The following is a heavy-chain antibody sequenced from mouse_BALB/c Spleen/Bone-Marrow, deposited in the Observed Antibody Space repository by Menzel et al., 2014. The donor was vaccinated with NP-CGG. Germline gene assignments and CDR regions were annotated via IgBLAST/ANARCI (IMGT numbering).Heavy chain of an antibody. CDR3: ARQEFAIYWYFDV. D-gene: IGHD1-3*01. CDR2: IDPANGNT. Sequence: LMESGAELVKPGASVKLSCSASGFNIKDTYMHWVKQRPEQGLEWIGRIDPANGNTKYDPKFQDKATITADTSSNTVDLQLSSLTFEDTAVYYCARQEFAIYWYFDVWGAGTTVTVSS. J-gene: IGHJ1*01. V-gene: IGHV14-3*02. CDR1: GFNIKDTY.